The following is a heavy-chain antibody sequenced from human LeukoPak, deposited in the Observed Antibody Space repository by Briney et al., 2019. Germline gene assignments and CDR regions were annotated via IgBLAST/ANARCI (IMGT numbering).Heavy chain of an antibody. V-gene: IGHV4-34*01. CDR2: INHSGST. CDR3: ASVDYGDYPQYYYMDV. J-gene: IGHJ6*03. Sequence: SETLSLTCAVYGGSFSGYYRSWIRQPPGKGLEWIGEINHSGSTNYNPSLKSRVTISVDTSKNQFSLKLSSVTAADTAVYYCASVDYGDYPQYYYMDVWGKGTTVTVSS. D-gene: IGHD4-17*01. CDR1: GGSFSGYY.